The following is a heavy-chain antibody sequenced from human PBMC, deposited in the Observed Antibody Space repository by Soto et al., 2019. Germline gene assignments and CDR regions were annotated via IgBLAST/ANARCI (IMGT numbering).Heavy chain of an antibody. CDR2: IWYDGSNK. Sequence: GGSLRLSCAASGFTFSSYGMHWVRQAPGKGLEWVAVIWYDGSNKYYADSVKGRFIISRDNSKNTLYLQMNSLRAEDTAVYYCARELGYCSSTSCYNGYYGMAVSGPGTTDLVSS. V-gene: IGHV3-33*01. D-gene: IGHD2-2*02. J-gene: IGHJ6*02. CDR3: ARELGYCSSTSCYNGYYGMAV. CDR1: GFTFSSYG.